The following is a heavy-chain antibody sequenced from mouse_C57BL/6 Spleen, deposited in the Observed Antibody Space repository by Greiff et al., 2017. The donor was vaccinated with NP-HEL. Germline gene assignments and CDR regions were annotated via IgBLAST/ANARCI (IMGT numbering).Heavy chain of an antibody. CDR1: GYTFTSYW. D-gene: IGHD2-4*01. CDR3: AIFDYDERVWFAY. J-gene: IGHJ3*01. CDR2: IYPSDSET. Sequence: VQLQQSGAELVRPGSSVKLSCKASGYTFTSYWMDWVKQRPGQGLEWIGNIYPSDSETHCNQKFKDKATLTVDKSSSTAYMQLSSLTSEDSAVYYCAIFDYDERVWFAYWGQGTLVTVSA. V-gene: IGHV1-61*01.